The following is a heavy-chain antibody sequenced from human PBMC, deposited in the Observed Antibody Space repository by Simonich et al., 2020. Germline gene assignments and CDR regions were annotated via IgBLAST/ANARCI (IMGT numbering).Heavy chain of an antibody. Sequence: QVQLQQWGAGLLKPSETLSLTCAVYGGSFSGYYWSWIRQPPGKGLEWIGEMNHSGSTNYNPSLKSRVTISVDTSKNQFSLKLSSVTAADTAVYYCARRYYSTSFDYWGQGTLVTVSS. J-gene: IGHJ4*02. CDR1: GGSFSGYY. CDR3: ARRYYSTSFDY. CDR2: MNHSGST. D-gene: IGHD6-6*01. V-gene: IGHV4-34*01.